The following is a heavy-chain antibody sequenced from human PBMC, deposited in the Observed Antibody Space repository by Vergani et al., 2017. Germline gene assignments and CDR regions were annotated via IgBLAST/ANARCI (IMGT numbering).Heavy chain of an antibody. CDR3: ARGGIVVVPAATRVDYYYMDV. J-gene: IGHJ6*03. Sequence: QVQLVQSGAEVKKPGASVKVSCKASGYTFTGYYMHWVRQAPGQGLEWMGWINPIFGTANYAQKFQGRVTITADESTSTAYMELSSLRSEDTAVYYCARGGIVVVPAATRVDYYYMDVWGQGTTVTVSS. D-gene: IGHD2-2*01. CDR2: INPIFGTA. V-gene: IGHV1-69*01. CDR1: GYTFTGYY.